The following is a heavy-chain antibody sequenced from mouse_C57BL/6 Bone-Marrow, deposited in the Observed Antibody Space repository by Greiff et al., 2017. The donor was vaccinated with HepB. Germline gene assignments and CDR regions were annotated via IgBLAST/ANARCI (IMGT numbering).Heavy chain of an antibody. D-gene: IGHD2-2*01. CDR3: ARSGGYDVPFDY. Sequence: VQLQQPGAELVKPGASVKLSCKASGYTFTSYWMHWVKQRPGQGLEWIGMIHPNSGSTNYNEKFKSKATLTVDKSSSTAYMQLSSLTSEDSAVYYCARSGGYDVPFDYWGQGTTLTVSS. CDR2: IHPNSGST. CDR1: GYTFTSYW. V-gene: IGHV1-64*01. J-gene: IGHJ2*01.